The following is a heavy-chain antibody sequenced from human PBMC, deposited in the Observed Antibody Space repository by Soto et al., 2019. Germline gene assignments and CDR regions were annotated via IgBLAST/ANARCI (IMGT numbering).Heavy chain of an antibody. CDR1: GGSISSSNW. CDR2: IYHSGST. J-gene: IGHJ6*02. Sequence: PSETLSLTCAVSGGSISSSNWWSWVRQPPGKGLEWIGEIYHSGSTNYNPSLKSRVTISVDKSKNQFSLKLSSVTAADTAVYYCARARIDYYYGMDVWGQGTTVTVSS. CDR3: ARARIDYYYGMDV. V-gene: IGHV4-4*02.